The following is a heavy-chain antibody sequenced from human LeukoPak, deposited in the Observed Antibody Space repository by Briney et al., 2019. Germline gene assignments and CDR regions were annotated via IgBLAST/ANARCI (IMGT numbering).Heavy chain of an antibody. CDR1: GFTFSNYG. CDR3: AKWDYYYGMDV. Sequence: PGGSLRLSCAASGFTFSNYGMHWVRQAPGKGLEWVAVISYDESDKYYADSVKGRLTISRDNSKNTLYLQMNSLRAEDTAVYYCAKWDYYYGMDVWGQGTTVTVSS. V-gene: IGHV3-30*18. J-gene: IGHJ6*02. CDR2: ISYDESDK.